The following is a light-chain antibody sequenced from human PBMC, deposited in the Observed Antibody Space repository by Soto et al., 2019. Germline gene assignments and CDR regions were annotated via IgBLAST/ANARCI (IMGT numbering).Light chain of an antibody. J-gene: IGKJ2*01. CDR2: GAS. CDR3: QQYNNWPYT. CDR1: QSVGSN. Sequence: EIVMTQSPVTLFVSPGDRATLSCRASQSVGSNLAWYQQKPGQAPRLLMSGASTRATGIPARFSGNGSGTEFSLTVSGLQSEDSAVYYCQQYNNWPYTFGPGTKLEIK. V-gene: IGKV3-15*01.